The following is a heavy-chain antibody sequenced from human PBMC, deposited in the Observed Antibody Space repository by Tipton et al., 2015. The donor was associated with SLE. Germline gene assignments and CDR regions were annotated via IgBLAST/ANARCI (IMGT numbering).Heavy chain of an antibody. CDR3: ARDPAARRGMDV. Sequence: TLSLTCTVSGYSISSGYYWGWIRQPPGKGLEWIGSIYHSGSTYSNPSLKSRVTISVDTSKNQFSLRLSSVTAADTAGYYCARDPAARRGMDVWGQGTTVTVSS. J-gene: IGHJ6*02. CDR2: IYHSGST. V-gene: IGHV4-38-2*02. CDR1: GYSISSGYY. D-gene: IGHD6-6*01.